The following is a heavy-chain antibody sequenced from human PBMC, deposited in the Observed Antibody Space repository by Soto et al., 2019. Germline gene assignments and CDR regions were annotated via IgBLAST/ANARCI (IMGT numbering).Heavy chain of an antibody. CDR2: ISGSGGST. J-gene: IGHJ3*02. CDR3: AKVGSLRYFDWLPGDAFDI. D-gene: IGHD3-9*01. CDR1: GFTFSSYA. Sequence: PRGSLKLSCAASGFTFSSYAMSWVRQASGKGLEWVSAISGSGGSTYYADSVKGRFTISRDNSKNTLYLQMNSLRAEDTAVYYCAKVGSLRYFDWLPGDAFDIWGQGTMGTVSS. V-gene: IGHV3-23*01.